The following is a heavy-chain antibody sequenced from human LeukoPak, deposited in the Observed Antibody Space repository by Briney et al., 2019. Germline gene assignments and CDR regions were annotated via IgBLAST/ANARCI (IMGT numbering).Heavy chain of an antibody. Sequence: GASVKVSCKASGYTFTAYYIHWVRQAPGQGLEWMGWISPDSGGTNYAQKFQGRVTMTTDTSINTAYMELSSLRSDDPAVYFCARAQPGTSCCHFDYWVRGTMDTVPS. D-gene: IGHD2-2*01. V-gene: IGHV1-2*02. CDR1: GYTFTAYY. J-gene: IGHJ4*02. CDR2: ISPDSGGT. CDR3: ARAQPGTSCCHFDY.